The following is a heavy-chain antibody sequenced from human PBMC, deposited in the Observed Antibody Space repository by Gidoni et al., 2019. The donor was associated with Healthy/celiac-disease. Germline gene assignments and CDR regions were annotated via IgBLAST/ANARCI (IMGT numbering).Heavy chain of an antibody. D-gene: IGHD3-10*01. J-gene: IGHJ5*02. V-gene: IGHV4-59*01. Sequence: QVQLQESGPGLVKPSETLSLTCTVPGGSISIYYWSWIRQPPGKGLEWIGYIYYSGSTNYNPSLKSRVTISVDTSKNQCSLKLSSVTAADTAVYYCARDSIPQRDMVRGVQPSRFDPWGQGTLVTVSS. CDR3: ARDSIPQRDMVRGVQPSRFDP. CDR2: IYYSGST. CDR1: GGSISIYY.